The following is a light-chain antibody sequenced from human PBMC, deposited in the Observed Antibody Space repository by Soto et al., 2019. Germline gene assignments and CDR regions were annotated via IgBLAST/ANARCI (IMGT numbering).Light chain of an antibody. CDR2: AS. V-gene: IGKV3-20*01. CDR1: QTVSDMY. J-gene: IGKJ3*01. Sequence: EIVLTQSPGTLSLSPGERATLSRRASQTVSDMYLAWYQQKPGQAPRLLIYASNRATGIPDRFSGSGSGTDFTLTIGRLEPEDFAVYYCQHYGTSALFGPGTKVDIK. CDR3: QHYGTSAL.